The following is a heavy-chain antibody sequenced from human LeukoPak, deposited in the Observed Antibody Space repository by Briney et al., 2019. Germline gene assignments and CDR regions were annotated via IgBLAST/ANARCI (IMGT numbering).Heavy chain of an antibody. CDR1: GFAFNNYA. CDR3: AREFYYRMDV. CDR2: IGSGSTTI. V-gene: IGHV3-48*04. J-gene: IGHJ6*02. Sequence: GGSLRLSCAASGFAFNNYAMSWVRQAPGKGLEWVSYIGSGSTTIYYADSVKGRFTISRDNAKNSVYLQMNSLRAEDTAVYYCAREFYYRMDVWGQGTTVTVSS.